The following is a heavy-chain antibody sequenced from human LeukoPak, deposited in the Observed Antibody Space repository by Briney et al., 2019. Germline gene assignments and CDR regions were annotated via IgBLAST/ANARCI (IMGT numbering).Heavy chain of an antibody. CDR1: GFNIATYH. CDR2: ISSDGSKI. V-gene: IGHV3-30-3*01. J-gene: IGHJ4*02. D-gene: IGHD5-18*01. Sequence: GGSLRLSCAVSGFNIATYHMHWVRQAPGKGPGWVGLISSDGSKINYANAVQGRFTISRDISKNTLYLQMNSLTADDTAVYYCARDRVQIWSYVGTFDHWGQGSLVTVSS. CDR3: ARDRVQIWSYVGTFDH.